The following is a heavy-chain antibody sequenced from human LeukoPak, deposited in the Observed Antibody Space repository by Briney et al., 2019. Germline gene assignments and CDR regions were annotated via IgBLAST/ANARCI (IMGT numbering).Heavy chain of an antibody. CDR1: GYTFTGYY. CDR2: INPNSGGT. Sequence: ASVKVSCKASGYTFTGYYMHWVRQAPGQGLEWMGWINPNSGGTNYAQKFQGRVPMTRDTSISTAYMELSRLRSDDTAVYYCARGGYNRYCSSTSCSIPADNWFDPWGQGTLVTVSS. D-gene: IGHD2-2*01. J-gene: IGHJ5*02. CDR3: ARGGYNRYCSSTSCSIPADNWFDP. V-gene: IGHV1-2*02.